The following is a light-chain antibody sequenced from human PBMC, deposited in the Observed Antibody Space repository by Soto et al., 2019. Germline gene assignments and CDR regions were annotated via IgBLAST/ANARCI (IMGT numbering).Light chain of an antibody. V-gene: IGLV8-61*01. J-gene: IGLJ1*01. CDR1: SGSVSTSSY. CDR3: LLYMNYGISV. Sequence: QTVVTQETSFSVSPGGTVTLTCGLSSGSVSTSSYPSWYQQTPGQAPRTLIYSTNTRSPGVPDRFSGSILGNKASLTITGAQAEDESDYYCLLYMNYGISVFGTGTKVTVL. CDR2: STN.